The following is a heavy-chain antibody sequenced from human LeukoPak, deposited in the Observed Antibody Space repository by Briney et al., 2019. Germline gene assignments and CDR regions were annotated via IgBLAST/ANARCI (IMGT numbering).Heavy chain of an antibody. D-gene: IGHD6-19*01. CDR2: IWYDGSNK. J-gene: IGHJ4*02. CDR3: AKGAVAGTFLCDY. Sequence: GGSLRLSCAAPGFTFSSYGMHWVRQAPGKGLEWVAVIWYDGSNKYYADSVKGRFTISRDNSKNTLYLQMNSLRAEDTAVYYCAKGAVAGTFLCDYWGQGTLVTVSS. V-gene: IGHV3-33*06. CDR1: GFTFSSYG.